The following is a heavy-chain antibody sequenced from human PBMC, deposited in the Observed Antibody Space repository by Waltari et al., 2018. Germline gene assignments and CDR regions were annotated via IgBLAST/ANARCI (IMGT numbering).Heavy chain of an antibody. V-gene: IGHV4-4*02. CDR3: ARDRGRGLYLDS. D-gene: IGHD2-15*01. J-gene: IGHJ4*02. CDR2: IHRSGIT. Sequence: QLQLQESGPGLVKPSGTLSLTCTVSGDSMSSSYWWNWVRQPPGKGLEWVGQIHRSGITNYNPSLESRVTVSLDTSNTQFSLKVTSATAADTAIYYCARDRGRGLYLDSWGQGTLVTVSP. CDR1: GDSMSSSYW.